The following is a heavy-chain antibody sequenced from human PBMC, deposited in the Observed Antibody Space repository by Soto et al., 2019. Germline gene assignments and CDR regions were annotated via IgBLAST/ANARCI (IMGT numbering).Heavy chain of an antibody. CDR3: AKDHEGGGGYSYGWDWFDP. D-gene: IGHD5-18*01. CDR1: GFTFSSYA. CDR2: ISGSGGST. V-gene: IGHV3-23*01. J-gene: IGHJ5*02. Sequence: EVQLLESGGGLVQPGGSLRLSCAASGFTFSSYAMSWVRQAPGKGLEWVSAISGSGGSTYYADSVKGRFTISRDNSKNTLYLQMNSLRAEDTAVYYCAKDHEGGGGYSYGWDWFDPWGQGTLVTVSS.